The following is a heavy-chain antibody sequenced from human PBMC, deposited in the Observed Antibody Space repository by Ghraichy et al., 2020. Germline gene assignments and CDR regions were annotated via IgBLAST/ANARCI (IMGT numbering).Heavy chain of an antibody. CDR3: AKDSNVPGDYSCLFCGFDI. J-gene: IGHJ3*02. CDR1: GFTFNNYY. D-gene: IGHD4-11*01. V-gene: IGHV3-7*03. Sequence: GTLNISCAASGFTFNNYYMTWVRQAPGKGLEWVANIKQDGSERYYVDSVKGRFTISRDNAKDSVYLQMNSLRAEDTATYYCAKDSNVPGDYSCLFCGFDIWGQGTMVTVSS. CDR2: IKQDGSER.